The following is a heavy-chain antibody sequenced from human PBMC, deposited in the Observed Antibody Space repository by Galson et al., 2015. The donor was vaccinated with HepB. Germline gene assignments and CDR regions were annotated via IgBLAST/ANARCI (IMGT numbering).Heavy chain of an antibody. CDR3: AKDRVMVIRAVMVRGIDY. V-gene: IGHV3-30*18. J-gene: IGHJ4*02. D-gene: IGHD2-15*01. CDR1: GFTFSSYG. Sequence: SLRLSCAASGFTFSSYGMHWVRQAPGKGLEWVALISYDGSNKEYADSVQGRFTISRDNSKKTLYLQMNSLRPEDTAVYYCAKDRVMVIRAVMVRGIDYWGQGTLLSVSS. CDR2: ISYDGSNK.